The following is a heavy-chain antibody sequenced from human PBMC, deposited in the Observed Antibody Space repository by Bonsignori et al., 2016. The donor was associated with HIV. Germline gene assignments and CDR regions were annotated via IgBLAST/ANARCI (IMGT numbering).Heavy chain of an antibody. CDR2: IREGGSAT. V-gene: IGHV3-7*03. D-gene: IGHD1-1*01. Sequence: EVQLVESGGGLVQPGGSLRLSCVASGFTLRIYYMSWVRQAPGKGLEWVASIREGGSATYYTDSVKGRFTISRDDADNSLFLQMESLRVEDTAVYYCAREGWKSLDHWGQGTLVTVSS. CDR1: GFTLRIYY. J-gene: IGHJ4*02. CDR3: AREGWKSLDH.